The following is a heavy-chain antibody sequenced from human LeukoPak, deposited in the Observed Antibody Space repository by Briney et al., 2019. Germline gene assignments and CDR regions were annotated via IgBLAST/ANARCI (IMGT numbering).Heavy chain of an antibody. CDR3: ARGWQWLEY. D-gene: IGHD6-19*01. V-gene: IGHV1-46*01. Sequence: ASVKVSCKASGYTFTSYYMHWVRQAPGQGLEWMGIINPSGGSTSYAQKFQGRVTMTRDMSTSTAYMELSRLRSDDTAVYYCARGWQWLEYWGQGTLVTVSS. CDR1: GYTFTSYY. CDR2: INPSGGST. J-gene: IGHJ4*02.